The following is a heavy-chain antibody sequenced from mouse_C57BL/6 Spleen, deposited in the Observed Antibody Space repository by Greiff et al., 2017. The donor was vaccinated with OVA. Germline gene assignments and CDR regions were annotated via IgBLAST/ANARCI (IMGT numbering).Heavy chain of an antibody. V-gene: IGHV5-17*01. CDR3: ARNDYDGYYYAMDY. CDR1: GFTFSDYG. CDR2: ISSGSSTI. D-gene: IGHD2-4*01. Sequence: DVMLVESGGGLVKPGGSLKLSCAASGFTFSDYGMHWVRQAPEKGLEWVAYISSGSSTIYYADTVKGRFTISRDNATNTLFLQMTSLRSEDTAMYYCARNDYDGYYYAMDYWGQGTSVTVSS. J-gene: IGHJ4*01.